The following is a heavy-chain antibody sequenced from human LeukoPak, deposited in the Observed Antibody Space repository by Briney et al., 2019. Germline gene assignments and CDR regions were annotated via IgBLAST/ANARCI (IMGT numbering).Heavy chain of an antibody. J-gene: IGHJ6*04. CDR2: IKSKTDGGTT. CDR3: AKDGGFGFLDV. CDR1: GFTFSNAW. V-gene: IGHV3-15*01. Sequence: GGSLRLSCAASGFTFSNAWMSWVRQAPGKGLEWVGRIKSKTDGGTTDYAAPVKGRFTISRDDSKNTLYLQMNSLRAEDTAVYYCAKDGGFGFLDVWGKGTTVTVSS. D-gene: IGHD3-16*01.